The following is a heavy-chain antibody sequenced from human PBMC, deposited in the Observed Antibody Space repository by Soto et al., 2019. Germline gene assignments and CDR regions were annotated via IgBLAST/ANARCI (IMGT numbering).Heavy chain of an antibody. CDR2: ISGSGGST. Sequence: GGSLRLSXAASGLIFSSYDMSWVRQAPGKGLEWVSVISGSGGSTYYADSVKGRFTISRDNSKKTLYLQMNSLRAEDTAVYYCAKALKWNYLYYFDYWGQGTLVTVSS. CDR3: AKALKWNYLYYFDY. D-gene: IGHD1-7*01. J-gene: IGHJ4*02. CDR1: GLIFSSYD. V-gene: IGHV3-23*01.